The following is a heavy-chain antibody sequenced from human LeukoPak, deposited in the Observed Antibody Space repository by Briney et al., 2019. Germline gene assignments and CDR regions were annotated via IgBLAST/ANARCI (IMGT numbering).Heavy chain of an antibody. D-gene: IGHD1-26*01. J-gene: IGHJ3*02. CDR3: ARDLFIVGATHDAFDI. V-gene: IGHV4-59*12. CDR1: GGSISNSY. CDR2: IYYSGST. Sequence: SETLSLTCTVSGGSISNSYWSWIRQPPGKGLEWIGYIYYSGSTNYNPSLKSRVTISVDTSKNQFSLKLSSVTAADTAVYYCARDLFIVGATHDAFDIWGQGTMVTVSS.